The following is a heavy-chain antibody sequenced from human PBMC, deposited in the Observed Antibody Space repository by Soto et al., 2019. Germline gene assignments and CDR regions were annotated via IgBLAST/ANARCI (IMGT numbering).Heavy chain of an antibody. D-gene: IGHD6-19*01. V-gene: IGHV4-59*08. CDR2: IYYSGNT. Sequence: QVQLQESGPGLVKPSETLSLTCTVSGGSISSSYFWSWIRQPPGKGLEWIGYIYYSGNTNYNPSLRSRVXXSXDXXKNQFSLRLSSVNAADTAVYYCARLGSSGWYYFDYWGQGTLVTVSS. J-gene: IGHJ4*02. CDR1: GGSISSSYF. CDR3: ARLGSSGWYYFDY.